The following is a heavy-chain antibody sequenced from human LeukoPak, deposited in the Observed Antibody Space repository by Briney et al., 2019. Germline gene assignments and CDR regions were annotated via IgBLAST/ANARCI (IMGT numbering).Heavy chain of an antibody. J-gene: IGHJ4*02. Sequence: ASVKVSCKESGYTFTSYYMHWVRQAPGQGLEWMGIINPSGGSTSYAQKFQGRVTMTRDTSTSTVYMELSSLRSEDTAVYYCARDRTKGIAAAGIDYWGQGTLVTVSS. CDR1: GYTFTSYY. CDR2: INPSGGST. V-gene: IGHV1-46*01. D-gene: IGHD6-13*01. CDR3: ARDRTKGIAAAGIDY.